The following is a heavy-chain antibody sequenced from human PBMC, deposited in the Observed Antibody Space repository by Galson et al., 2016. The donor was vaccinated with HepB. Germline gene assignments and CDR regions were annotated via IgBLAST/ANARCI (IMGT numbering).Heavy chain of an antibody. J-gene: IGHJ5*02. CDR1: GFTFKWAW. CDR3: TKDWSKSGGYAHGLRT. D-gene: IGHD6-19*01. Sequence: SLRLSCAASGFTFKWAWMYRVRQAPAKGLEWVGHIECEADGASTGYAAPVKGRFTISRDDSKNMVSLQMNSLKIEDTAVYYCTKDWSKSGGYAHGLRTWGQGTLVSVSS. CDR2: IECEADGAST. V-gene: IGHV3-15*07.